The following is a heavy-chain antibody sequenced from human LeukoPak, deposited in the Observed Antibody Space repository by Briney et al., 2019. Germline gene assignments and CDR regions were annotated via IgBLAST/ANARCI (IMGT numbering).Heavy chain of an antibody. V-gene: IGHV4-59*12. J-gene: IGHJ5*02. Sequence: SETLSLTCTVSGGSINSYYWSWIRQPPGKGLEWIGYIYDSGSTYYNPSLKSRVTISVDTSNNQFSLKLSSVTAADTAVYYCARGYDFWSGLVGGWFDPWGQGTLVTVPS. CDR2: IYDSGST. D-gene: IGHD3-3*01. CDR3: ARGYDFWSGLVGGWFDP. CDR1: GGSINSYY.